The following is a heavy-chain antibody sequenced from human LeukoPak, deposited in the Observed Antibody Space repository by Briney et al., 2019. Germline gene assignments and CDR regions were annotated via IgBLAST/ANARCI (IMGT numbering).Heavy chain of an antibody. Sequence: PGGSLRLSCAASGFTFSSYAMSWVRQSPGTGLEWVSGITGSGGTTDYADSVEGRFIISRDNSKNTLYLQMDSLRAEDTAVYYCAKTTIGYSSGRYPGWPVDYWGQGTLVTVSS. CDR3: AKTTIGYSSGRYPGWPVDY. J-gene: IGHJ4*02. V-gene: IGHV3-23*01. CDR1: GFTFSSYA. D-gene: IGHD6-19*01. CDR2: ITGSGGTT.